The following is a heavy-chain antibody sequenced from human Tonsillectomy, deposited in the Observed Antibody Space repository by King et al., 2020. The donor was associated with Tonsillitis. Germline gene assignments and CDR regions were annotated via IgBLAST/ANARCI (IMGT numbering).Heavy chain of an antibody. Sequence: TLKESGPTLVKPTQTLTLTCTFSGFSLSTSGVGVGWIRQPPGKALEWLALIDCDDDKRYSPSLKSRLTITKDTPKNQVVLTMTNMDPVDTATYYCAHRRLGIAAAGAFDIWGQGTMVTVSS. D-gene: IGHD6-13*01. CDR1: GFSLSTSGVG. CDR2: IDCDDDK. CDR3: AHRRLGIAAAGAFDI. V-gene: IGHV2-5*02. J-gene: IGHJ3*02.